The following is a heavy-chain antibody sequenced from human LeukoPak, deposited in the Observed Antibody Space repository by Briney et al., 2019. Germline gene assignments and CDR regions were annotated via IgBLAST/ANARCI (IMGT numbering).Heavy chain of an antibody. Sequence: PSETLSLTCTVSGASINSSGYYWGWIRQPPGKGLEWIGSHYYSGSTYYNPSLKSRVTISVDTSKNHFSLKLNSVTAADTAVYYCARHRAGYPLDWWGQGTLVTVSS. CDR3: ARHRAGYPLDW. CDR1: GASINSSGYY. J-gene: IGHJ4*02. D-gene: IGHD3-9*01. V-gene: IGHV4-39*01. CDR2: HYYSGST.